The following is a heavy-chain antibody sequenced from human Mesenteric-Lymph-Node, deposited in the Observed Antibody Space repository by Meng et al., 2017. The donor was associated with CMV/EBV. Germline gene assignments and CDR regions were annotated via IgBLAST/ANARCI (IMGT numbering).Heavy chain of an antibody. CDR1: GGSFSVSY. J-gene: IGHJ4*02. D-gene: IGHD3-9*01. V-gene: IGHV4-34*01. Sequence: VPLHQGGAALWKPSETLSVTCADNGGSFSVSYWNLIRQSPEKGLEWIGEINHSGSTTYNPSFTSRIIISVDTSTNQISLNMSSVTAADTAVYYCARGSSYDILTGYFDYWGQGALVTVSS. CDR2: INHSGST. CDR3: ARGSSYDILTGYFDY.